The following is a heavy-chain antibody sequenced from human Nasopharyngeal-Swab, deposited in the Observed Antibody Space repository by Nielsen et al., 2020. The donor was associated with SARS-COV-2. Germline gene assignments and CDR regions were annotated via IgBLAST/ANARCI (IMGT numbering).Heavy chain of an antibody. CDR2: IRSKGNNYAT. CDR1: GFTFSDSA. D-gene: IGHD2-21*02. CDR3: TGCGGGCYSGRDY. J-gene: IGHJ4*02. V-gene: IGHV3-73*01. Sequence: GESLKISCAASGFTFSDSAIHWVRQASGKGLEWVGRIRSKGNNYATAYAASVKGRFIIFRDDPTNTAYLQMNSLKTEDTAVYYCTGCGGGCYSGRDYWGQGTLVTVSS.